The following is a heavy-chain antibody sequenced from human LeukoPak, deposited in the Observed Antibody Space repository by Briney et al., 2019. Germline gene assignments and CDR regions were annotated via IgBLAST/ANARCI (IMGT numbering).Heavy chain of an antibody. D-gene: IGHD3-22*01. V-gene: IGHV4-34*01. CDR2: INHSGST. CDR3: ARGGGHYYDSSGYYYVNFDY. CDR1: GGSFSGYY. J-gene: IGHJ4*02. Sequence: PSETLSLTCAVYGGSFSGYYWSWIRQPPGKGLEWIGEINHSGSTNYNPSLKSRVTISVDTSKNQFSLKLSSVTAADTAVYYCARGGGHYYDSSGYYYVNFDYWGQGTLVTVSS.